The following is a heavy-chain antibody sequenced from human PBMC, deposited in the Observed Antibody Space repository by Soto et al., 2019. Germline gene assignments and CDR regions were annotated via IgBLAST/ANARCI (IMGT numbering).Heavy chain of an antibody. D-gene: IGHD3-3*01. CDR3: AKDRRHYDFWSGYYIYYYGMDV. Sequence: GGSLRLSCAASGFTFSSYGMHWVRQAPGKGLEWVAVISYDGSNKYYADSVKGRFTISRDNSKNTLYLQMNSLSAEDTAVYYCAKDRRHYDFWSGYYIYYYGMDVWGQGTTVTVSS. V-gene: IGHV3-30*18. J-gene: IGHJ6*02. CDR2: ISYDGSNK. CDR1: GFTFSSYG.